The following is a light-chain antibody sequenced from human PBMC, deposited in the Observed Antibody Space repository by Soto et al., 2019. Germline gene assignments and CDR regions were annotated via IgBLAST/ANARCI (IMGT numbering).Light chain of an antibody. J-gene: IGKJ5*01. V-gene: IGKV1-39*01. CDR1: QTISSH. Sequence: DIQMTQSPSSLSASVVDVVSITFLASQTISSHLNWYQQKPGKAPNLLVYAASSLQSGVPSRFTGSGSGTDFTLTISSLQPEDFTTYFCQQSHTTPITFGQGTRLEIK. CDR2: AAS. CDR3: QQSHTTPIT.